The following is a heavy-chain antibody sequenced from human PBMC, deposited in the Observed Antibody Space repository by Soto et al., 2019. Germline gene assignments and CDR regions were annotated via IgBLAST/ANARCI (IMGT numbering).Heavy chain of an antibody. J-gene: IGHJ5*02. D-gene: IGHD6-19*01. CDR2: AYYRSKWYI. CDR3: AGGLVRGATNNWFDP. CDR1: GDSVSTNSNA. V-gene: IGHV6-1*01. Sequence: QTLSLTCAISGDSVSTNSNAWNWIRQSPSRGLEWLGRAYYRSKWYIEYAVSVRSRMTINPDTSRNQLSLQLNSVTPEDTAVYYCAGGLVRGATNNWFDPWGQGILVTVS.